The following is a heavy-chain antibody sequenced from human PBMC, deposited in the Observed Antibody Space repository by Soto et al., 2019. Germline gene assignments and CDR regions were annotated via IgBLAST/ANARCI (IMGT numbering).Heavy chain of an antibody. D-gene: IGHD2-15*01. J-gene: IGHJ4*02. CDR3: ARDPSLIGGNTKGYIDY. CDR2: ISGSADRT. CDR1: GFTFSSYA. V-gene: IGHV3-23*01. Sequence: PGESLKISCAASGFTFSSYAMNWVRQSPGKGLEWVSLISGSADRTYYTDSVKGRFTISRDNSMNTLYLQMSSLRAEDTAVYYCARDPSLIGGNTKGYIDYWGQGTLVTVSS.